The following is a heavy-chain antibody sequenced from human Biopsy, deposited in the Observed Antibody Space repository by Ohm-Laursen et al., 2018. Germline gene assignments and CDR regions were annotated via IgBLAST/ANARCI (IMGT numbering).Heavy chain of an antibody. Sequence: GTLSLTCTVSGDSISSYYWSWIRQPPGQGLQWIGYVYYAGSTDYNPSLQSRVTISVDTSKNHFSLRLRSVTPADTAIYYCARDRGYYSDRTVPGYFDLWGRGTLVTVSS. CDR2: VYYAGST. D-gene: IGHD3-22*01. CDR3: ARDRGYYSDRTVPGYFDL. J-gene: IGHJ2*01. V-gene: IGHV4-59*01. CDR1: GDSISSYY.